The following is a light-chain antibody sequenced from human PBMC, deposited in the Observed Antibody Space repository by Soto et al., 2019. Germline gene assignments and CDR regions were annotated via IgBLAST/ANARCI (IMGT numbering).Light chain of an antibody. J-gene: IGKJ4*01. CDR2: AAS. V-gene: IGKV1-39*01. Sequence: DIQMTQSPSSLSASVGDRVTITCRASQSMSTYLNWHQQKPGKAPKLLIYAASSLQSGVPSRFSGSGSGTDFTLTISSLQPEDFATYYCQQSYNTPLTFGGGTKVEIK. CDR3: QQSYNTPLT. CDR1: QSMSTY.